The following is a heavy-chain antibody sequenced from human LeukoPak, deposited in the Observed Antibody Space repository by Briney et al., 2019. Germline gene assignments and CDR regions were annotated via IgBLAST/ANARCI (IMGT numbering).Heavy chain of an antibody. V-gene: IGHV4-31*01. CDR2: TYYRGST. D-gene: IGHD3-3*01. CDR3: ATHRTYDFWRSVDYYYYMDV. J-gene: IGHJ6*03. Sequence: TLSLTCTVSGGSISSGGYCWSWIRQHPGKGLEWMGYTYYRGSTYYNPSLKSLVTISVDTSKNQFSLQLSSVTAADTAVYYCATHRTYDFWRSVDYYYYMDVWGKGTTVTVSS. CDR1: GGSISSGGYC.